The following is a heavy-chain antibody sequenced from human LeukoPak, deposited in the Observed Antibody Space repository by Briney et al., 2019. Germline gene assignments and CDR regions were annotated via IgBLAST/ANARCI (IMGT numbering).Heavy chain of an antibody. Sequence: SETLSLTCAVYGGSFSGYYWSWIRQPPGKGLEWIGYIYYSESTNYNPSLKSRVTISVDTSKNQFSLKLSSVTAADTAVYYCARGRSGSTPDNWFDPWGQGTLVTVSS. CDR1: GGSFSGYY. J-gene: IGHJ5*02. D-gene: IGHD3-3*01. CDR2: IYYSEST. CDR3: ARGRSGSTPDNWFDP. V-gene: IGHV4-59*01.